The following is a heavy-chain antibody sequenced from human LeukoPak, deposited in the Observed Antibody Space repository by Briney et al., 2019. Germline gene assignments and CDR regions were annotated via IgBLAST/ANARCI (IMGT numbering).Heavy chain of an antibody. J-gene: IGHJ4*02. CDR3: ARHPFPNIAAAGTSDY. CDR2: IWYDGSNK. Sequence: GRSLRLSCAASGFTFSSYAMHWVRQAPGKGLEWVAVIWYDGSNKYYADSVKGRFTISRDNSKNTLYLQMNSLRAEDTAVYYCARHPFPNIAAAGTSDYWGQGTLVTVSS. CDR1: GFTFSSYA. V-gene: IGHV3-33*01. D-gene: IGHD6-13*01.